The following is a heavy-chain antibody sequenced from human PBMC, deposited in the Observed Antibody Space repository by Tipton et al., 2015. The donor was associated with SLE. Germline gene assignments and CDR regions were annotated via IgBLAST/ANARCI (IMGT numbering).Heavy chain of an antibody. CDR3: ARGAPQQLVKGAFDI. J-gene: IGHJ3*02. CDR2: INHSGST. D-gene: IGHD6-13*01. V-gene: IGHV4-34*01. Sequence: TLSLTCAVYGGSFSGYYWSWIRQPPGKGLEWIGEINHSGSTNYNPSLKSRVTISVDTSKNQFPLKLSSVTAADTAVYYCARGAPQQLVKGAFDIWGQGTMVTVSS. CDR1: GGSFSGYY.